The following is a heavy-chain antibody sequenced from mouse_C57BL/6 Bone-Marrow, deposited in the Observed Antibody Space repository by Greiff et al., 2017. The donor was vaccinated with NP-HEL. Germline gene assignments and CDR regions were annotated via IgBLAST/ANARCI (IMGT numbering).Heavy chain of an antibody. CDR2: IWWDDDK. D-gene: IGHD2-3*01. J-gene: IGHJ4*01. Sequence: QVTLKVSGPGILQPSQTLSLTCSFSGFSLSTFGMGVGWIRQPSGKGLEWLAHIWWDDDKYYNPALKSRLTISKDTSKNQVFLKIANVDTADTATYYCARIYDPHYYAMDYWGQGTSVTVSS. CDR1: GFSLSTFGMG. V-gene: IGHV8-8*01. CDR3: ARIYDPHYYAMDY.